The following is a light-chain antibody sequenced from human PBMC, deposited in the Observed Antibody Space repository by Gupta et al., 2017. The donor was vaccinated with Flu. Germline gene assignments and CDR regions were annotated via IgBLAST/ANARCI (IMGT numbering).Light chain of an antibody. Sequence: QSALTQPASVSGSPGQSITISCSGTSTDVRDYKYVSWYQQHPGKAPKLMIYEVSERPSGVSNRFSGSKSGNTASLTISGLQAEDEADYYCSSSSGINGRVFGGGTRLTVL. CDR1: STDVRDYKY. J-gene: IGLJ3*02. CDR3: SSSSGINGRV. CDR2: EVS. V-gene: IGLV2-14*01.